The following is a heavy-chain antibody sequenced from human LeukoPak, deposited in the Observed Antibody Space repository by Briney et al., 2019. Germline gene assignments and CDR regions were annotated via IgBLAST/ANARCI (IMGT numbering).Heavy chain of an antibody. J-gene: IGHJ4*02. CDR1: GGSFSGYY. Sequence: PSETLSLTCAVYGGSFSGYYWSWIRQPPGKGLEWIGEINHSGSTNYNPSLKSRVTISVDTSKNQFSLKLSSVTAADTAVYYCARSPSRALDYWGQGTLVTVSS. CDR3: ARSPSRALDY. V-gene: IGHV4-34*01. CDR2: INHSGST.